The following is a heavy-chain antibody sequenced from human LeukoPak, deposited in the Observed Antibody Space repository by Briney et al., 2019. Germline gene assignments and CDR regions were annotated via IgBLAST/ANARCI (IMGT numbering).Heavy chain of an antibody. CDR2: VSYTGSI. V-gene: IGHV4-59*11. D-gene: IGHD3-3*01. CDR3: ARFGRLSGYYDAFDI. CDR1: AGSISSHY. Sequence: SETLSLTCSVSAGSISSHYWSWIRQSPVKGLEWIGYVSYTGSITYNPSLKSRVTISLETSKKQFSLMLTSVTAADTAVYFCARFGRLSGYYDAFDIWGPGTVVTVSS. J-gene: IGHJ3*02.